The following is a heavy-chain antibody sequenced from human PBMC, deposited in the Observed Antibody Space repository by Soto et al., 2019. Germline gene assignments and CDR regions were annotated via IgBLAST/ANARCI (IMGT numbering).Heavy chain of an antibody. CDR1: GYTFTGYY. Sequence: ASVKVSCKASGYTFTGYYMHWVRQAPGQGLEWMGWISAYNGNTNYAQKLQGRVTMTTDTSTSTAYMGLRSLRSDDTAVYYCARSSGYSSSWPFDYWGQGTLVTVSS. D-gene: IGHD6-13*01. CDR2: ISAYNGNT. J-gene: IGHJ4*02. CDR3: ARSSGYSSSWPFDY. V-gene: IGHV1-18*04.